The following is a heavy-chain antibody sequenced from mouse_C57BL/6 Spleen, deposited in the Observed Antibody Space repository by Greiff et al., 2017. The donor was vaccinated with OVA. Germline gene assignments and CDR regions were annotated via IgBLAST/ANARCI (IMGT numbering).Heavy chain of an antibody. Sequence: VQLQQSGAELVRPGASVTLSCKASGYTFTDYEMHWVKQTPVHGLEWIGAIDPETGGTAYNQKFKGKAILTADKSSSTAYMELRSLTSEDSAVYYCTRSGPYDYDSSPYWGQGTTLTVSA. CDR2: IDPETGGT. CDR3: TRSGPYDYDSSPY. D-gene: IGHD1-1*01. J-gene: IGHJ2*01. CDR1: GYTFTDYE. V-gene: IGHV1-15*01.